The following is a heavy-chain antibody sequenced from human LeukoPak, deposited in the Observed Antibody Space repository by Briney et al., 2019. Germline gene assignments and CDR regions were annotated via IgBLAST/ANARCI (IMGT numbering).Heavy chain of an antibody. Sequence: SGPTLVNPTQTLTMSCTFSEFSLNAIGVDVGWIRQPPGKALEWLAFIYWDGDERYSPSLNSRLAITKDTSKNQVLLTMTNMEPVDTATYYCAHRLDRWSDNGSPDYFYYWGQGILVTVSS. D-gene: IGHD1-26*01. CDR2: IYWDGDE. V-gene: IGHV2-5*02. CDR1: EFSLNAIGVD. CDR3: AHRLDRWSDNGSPDYFYY. J-gene: IGHJ4*02.